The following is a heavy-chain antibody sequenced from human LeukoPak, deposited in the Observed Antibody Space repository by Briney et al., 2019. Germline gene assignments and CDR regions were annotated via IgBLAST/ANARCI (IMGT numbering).Heavy chain of an antibody. CDR2: IYSGGST. Sequence: GGSLRLSCAASGFTVSSNYMTWVRQAPGKGLEWVSVIYSGGSTYYADSVKGRFTISRDNSKNTLYLQMNSLRAEDTAVYYCAKDRASKDIVVMAPATGEFDYWGQGTLVTVSS. CDR1: GFTVSSNY. CDR3: AKDRASKDIVVMAPATGEFDY. V-gene: IGHV3-53*01. J-gene: IGHJ4*02. D-gene: IGHD2-15*01.